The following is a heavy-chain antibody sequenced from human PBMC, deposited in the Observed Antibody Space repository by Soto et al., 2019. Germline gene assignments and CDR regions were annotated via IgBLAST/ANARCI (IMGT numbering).Heavy chain of an antibody. D-gene: IGHD4-17*01. V-gene: IGHV4-31*03. J-gene: IGHJ3*02. CDR3: AREYTVNTQDALDI. Sequence: QVQLQESGPGLVKPSQTLSLTCTVSGGSISSGGYYWSWIRQHPGKGLEWIGYIYYSGSTYYNPFLKSRVTISVDTSKNQFSLKLSSVTAADTAVYYCAREYTVNTQDALDIWGQGTMVTVSS. CDR1: GGSISSGGYY. CDR2: IYYSGST.